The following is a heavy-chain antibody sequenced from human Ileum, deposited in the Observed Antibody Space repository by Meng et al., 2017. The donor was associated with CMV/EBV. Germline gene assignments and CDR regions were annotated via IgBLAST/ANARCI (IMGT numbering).Heavy chain of an antibody. J-gene: IGHJ6*02. D-gene: IGHD5-18*01. CDR1: GGSFSGYY. CDR3: ASGGVYSSGMDV. CDR2: INHSGNT. V-gene: IGHV4-34*01. Sequence: GSLRLSCAVYGGSFSGYYWSWIRQSPDKGLEWIGQINHSGNTNYNPSLKSRVTISVDTSKSQFSLKLDSVTAADTAVYYCASGGVYSSGMDVWGQGTTVTVSS.